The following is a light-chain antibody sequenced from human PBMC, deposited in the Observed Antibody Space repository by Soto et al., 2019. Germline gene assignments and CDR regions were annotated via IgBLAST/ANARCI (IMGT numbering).Light chain of an antibody. CDR1: QSISSG. J-gene: IGKJ1*01. V-gene: IGKV1-5*01. CDR3: QHYNSYSEA. Sequence: DIQMTQSPSTLSASLGDRVTITCRASQSISSGLAWYQQKPGKAPKVLIYDASSLQSGVPSRFSGSGSGTEFTLTISSLQPEDFATYYCQHYNSYSEAFGQGTKVDI. CDR2: DAS.